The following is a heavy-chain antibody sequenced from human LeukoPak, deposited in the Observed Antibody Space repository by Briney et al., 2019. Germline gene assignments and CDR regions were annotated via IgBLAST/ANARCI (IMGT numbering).Heavy chain of an antibody. J-gene: IGHJ1*01. D-gene: IGHD6-19*01. Sequence: ASVKVSCTASGYTFTSYGISWVRQAPGQGLEWMGWISAYNGNTNYAQKLQGRVTMTTDTSTSTAYMELRSLRSDDTAVYYCARTRIAVAANLALDFQHWGQGTLVTVSS. CDR1: GYTFTSYG. CDR3: ARTRIAVAANLALDFQH. CDR2: ISAYNGNT. V-gene: IGHV1-18*01.